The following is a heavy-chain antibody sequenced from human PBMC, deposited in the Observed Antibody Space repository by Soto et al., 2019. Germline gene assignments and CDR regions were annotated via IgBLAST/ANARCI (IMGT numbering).Heavy chain of an antibody. CDR2: IFDSKST. Sequence: SETLSLTCTVSGGSISSYYWTWIRQPPGKGLEWIGYIFDSKSTNYNPSLKSRVTISVDTSKNQFSLKLSSVTAADTAVYYCARDVSGYHWTGSYSYYHHGMDVWGQGTTVTVSS. J-gene: IGHJ6*02. D-gene: IGHD5-12*01. V-gene: IGHV4-59*01. CDR3: ARDVSGYHWTGSYSYYHHGMDV. CDR1: GGSISSYY.